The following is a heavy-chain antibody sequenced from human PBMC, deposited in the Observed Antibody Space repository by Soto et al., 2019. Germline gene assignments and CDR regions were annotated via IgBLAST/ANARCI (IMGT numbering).Heavy chain of an antibody. CDR3: ARIEYCSGGNCYSAFDI. D-gene: IGHD2-15*01. J-gene: IGHJ3*02. CDR1: GDTLISSG. V-gene: IGHV1-18*01. Sequence: QVKLVQSGAEVKKPGASVKVSSKASGDTLISSGISWGRQAPGQGLEWMGWISGYKGDTNYAQKFQGRVTLTTDTSTSTAYMELRSLTPGDTAIYYCARIEYCSGGNCYSAFDIWGQGTLVTVSS. CDR2: ISGYKGDT.